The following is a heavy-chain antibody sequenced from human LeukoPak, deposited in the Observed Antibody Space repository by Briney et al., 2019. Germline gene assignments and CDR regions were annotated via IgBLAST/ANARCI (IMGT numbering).Heavy chain of an antibody. CDR1: GGSIRSTNFY. CDR3: VRLRSIGEFLLTFEFDY. V-gene: IGHV4-39*07. Sequence: PSETLSLTCTVSGGSIRSTNFYWGWLRQPPGKGLEWIGSIYYTGSTHYNPSLKSRVTISVDTSKNQFSLKLSSVTAADTAVYYCVRLRSIGEFLLTFEFDYWGQGTLVTVSS. J-gene: IGHJ4*02. CDR2: IYYTGST. D-gene: IGHD3-10*01.